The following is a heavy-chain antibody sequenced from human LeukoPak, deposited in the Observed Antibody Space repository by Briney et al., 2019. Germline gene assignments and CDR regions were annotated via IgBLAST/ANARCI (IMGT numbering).Heavy chain of an antibody. CDR3: AKVSGYSYGFFDY. V-gene: IGHV3-9*01. D-gene: IGHD5-18*01. CDR1: GFTFDDYA. Sequence: GRSLRPSCAASGFTFDDYAMHWVRQAPGKGLEWVSGISWNSGSIDYADSVKGRFTISRDNAKNSLYLQMDSLRAEDTALYYCAKVSGYSYGFFDYWGQGSLVTVSS. CDR2: ISWNSGSI. J-gene: IGHJ4*02.